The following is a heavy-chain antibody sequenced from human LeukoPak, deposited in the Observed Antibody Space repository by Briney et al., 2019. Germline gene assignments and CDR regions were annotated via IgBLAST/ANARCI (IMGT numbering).Heavy chain of an antibody. J-gene: IGHJ5*02. CDR1: GGTFSSYA. D-gene: IGHD1-14*01. V-gene: IGHV1-69*04. Sequence: SVKVSCKASGGTFSSYAISWVRQAPGQGLEWMGRIIPILGIANYAQKFQGRVTITADKSTSTAYMELSSLRSEDTAVYYCASTTERYWFDPWGQGTLVTVSS. CDR3: ASTTERYWFDP. CDR2: IIPILGIA.